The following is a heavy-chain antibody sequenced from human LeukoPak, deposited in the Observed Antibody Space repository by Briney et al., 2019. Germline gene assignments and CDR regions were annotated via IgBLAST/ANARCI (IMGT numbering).Heavy chain of an antibody. D-gene: IGHD4-17*01. CDR3: ATEYYGAYNY. CDR1: GFTFTNAW. J-gene: IGHJ4*02. CDR2: IKRKTDGGTT. Sequence: GGSLRLSCAASGFTFTNAWMSWVRQAPGKGLEWVGRIKRKTDGGTTDYAAPVKGRFTISRDDSKDTLYLQMNSLETEDIAVYYCATEYYGAYNYWGQGALVTVSS. V-gene: IGHV3-15*01.